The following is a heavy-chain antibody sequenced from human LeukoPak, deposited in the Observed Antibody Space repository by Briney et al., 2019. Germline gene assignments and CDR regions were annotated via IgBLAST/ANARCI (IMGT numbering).Heavy chain of an antibody. J-gene: IGHJ3*02. Sequence: PSETLSLTCAVYGGSFSGYYWSWIRQPPGKGLEWIGEINHSGSTNYNPSLKSRVTMSVDTSKNQFSLKLSSVTAADTAVYYCARELALKERAFDIWGQGTMVTVSS. V-gene: IGHV4-34*01. CDR2: INHSGST. D-gene: IGHD1-1*01. CDR3: ARELALKERAFDI. CDR1: GGSFSGYY.